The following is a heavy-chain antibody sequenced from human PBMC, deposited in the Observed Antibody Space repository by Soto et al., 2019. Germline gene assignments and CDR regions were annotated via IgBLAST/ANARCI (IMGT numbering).Heavy chain of an antibody. D-gene: IGHD1-26*01. CDR2: FSGSGGNI. CDR1: GFAFSTHA. Sequence: EVQLLESGGGLVQPGGSLRLSCVASGFAFSTHAMSWVRQAPGKGLEWVSTFSGSGGNIYYAESVKGRLTISRDDSKNTLYLQMDSLRVEDTAVYYCAKDPQWTVGPLAMDVWGQGTTVTVSS. CDR3: AKDPQWTVGPLAMDV. J-gene: IGHJ6*02. V-gene: IGHV3-23*01.